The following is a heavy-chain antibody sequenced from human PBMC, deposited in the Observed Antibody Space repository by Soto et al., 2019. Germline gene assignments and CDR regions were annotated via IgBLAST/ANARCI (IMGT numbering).Heavy chain of an antibody. CDR3: ARGTYRSKTDFDY. CDR1: GFTFSYYY. Sequence: GGSLRLSCAASGFTFSYYYMTWIRQSPGSGLEWVSYISSSSGTISYANSVKGRFTISRDNAQNSLYLQMTSLRAEDTAVYYCARGTYRSKTDFDYWGQGTLVTVSS. J-gene: IGHJ4*02. CDR2: ISSSSGTI. V-gene: IGHV3-11*01. D-gene: IGHD6-13*01.